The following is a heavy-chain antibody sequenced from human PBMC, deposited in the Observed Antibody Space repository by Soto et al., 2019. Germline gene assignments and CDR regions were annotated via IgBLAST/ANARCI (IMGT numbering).Heavy chain of an antibody. CDR1: GGTFSSYT. J-gene: IGHJ4*02. V-gene: IGHV1-69*02. CDR3: ARAFWGRYNWNDPNDY. D-gene: IGHD1-20*01. Sequence: GASVKVSCKASGGTFSSYTISWVRQAPGQGLEWMGRIIPILGIANYAQKFQGRVTITADKSTSTAYMELSSLRSEDTAVYYRARAFWGRYNWNDPNDYWGQGTLVTVSS. CDR2: IIPILGIA.